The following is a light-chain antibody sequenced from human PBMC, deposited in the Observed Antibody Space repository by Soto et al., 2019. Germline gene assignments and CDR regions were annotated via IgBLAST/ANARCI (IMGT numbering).Light chain of an antibody. V-gene: IGLV2-14*01. Sequence: QSALTQPASVPGSPGRSITISCTGTSSDVGGYNYVSWYQQHPGKAPKLMIYDVSNRPSGVSNRFSGSKSGNTASLTISGLQAEDEADYYCSSYTSSSTLGFGTGTKLTVL. CDR3: SSYTSSSTLG. CDR1: SSDVGGYNY. CDR2: DVS. J-gene: IGLJ1*01.